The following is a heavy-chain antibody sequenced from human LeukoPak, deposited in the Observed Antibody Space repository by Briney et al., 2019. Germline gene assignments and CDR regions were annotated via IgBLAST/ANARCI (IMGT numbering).Heavy chain of an antibody. CDR2: INPDNGNT. CDR3: ALRKSNYFYFGMDV. V-gene: IGHV1-8*01. CDR1: GYTFTAYD. J-gene: IGHJ6*02. Sequence: GASVKVSCKASGYTFTAYDTIWVRQASGQGLEWMGWINPDNGNTGYAQKFQGRVTMTRNTSISTAYMELGGLRSDDTAVYYCALRKSNYFYFGMDVWGQGTAVTVSS.